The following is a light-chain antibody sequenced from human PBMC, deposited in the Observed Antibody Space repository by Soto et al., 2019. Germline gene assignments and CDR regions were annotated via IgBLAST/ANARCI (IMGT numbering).Light chain of an antibody. CDR3: QQYNNWAIT. V-gene: IGKV3D-15*01. CDR2: GAS. J-gene: IGKJ5*01. CDR1: QSVSSN. Sequence: EIVLTQSPATLSVSPGDRATLSCRASQSVSSNLAWYQQTPGQAPRLLIYGASTRATGIPARFSGSGSGTEFTLTISSLQSEDFAVYYCQQYNNWAITFGQGTRLEIK.